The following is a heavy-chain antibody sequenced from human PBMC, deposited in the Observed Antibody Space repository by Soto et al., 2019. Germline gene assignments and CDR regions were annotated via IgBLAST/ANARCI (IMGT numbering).Heavy chain of an antibody. CDR1: GYTFTGYY. Sequence: ASVKVSCKASGYTFTGYYMHWVRQAPGQGLEWMGWINPNSGGTNYAQKFQGRVTMTRDTSISTAYMELSRLRSDDTAVYYCARHLSTFGGVINYWGQGTLVTVSS. CDR2: INPNSGGT. J-gene: IGHJ4*02. D-gene: IGHD3-16*02. V-gene: IGHV1-2*02. CDR3: ARHLSTFGGVINY.